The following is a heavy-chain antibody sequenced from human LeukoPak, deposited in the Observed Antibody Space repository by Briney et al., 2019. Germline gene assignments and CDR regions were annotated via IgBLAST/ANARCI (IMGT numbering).Heavy chain of an antibody. D-gene: IGHD3-10*01. CDR3: ASNAAPSGYYYYYYMDV. CDR2: MNPNSGNT. CDR1: GYTFTSYD. Sequence: ASVKVSCKASGYTFTSYDINWVRQATGQGLEWMGWMNPNSGNTGYAQKFQGRVTMTRNTSISTAYMELSSLRSEDTAVYYCASNAAPSGYYYYYYMDVWGKGTAVTVSS. J-gene: IGHJ6*03. V-gene: IGHV1-8*01.